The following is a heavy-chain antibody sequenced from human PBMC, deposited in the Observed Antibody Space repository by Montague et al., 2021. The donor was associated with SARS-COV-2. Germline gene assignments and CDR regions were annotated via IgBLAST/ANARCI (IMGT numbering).Heavy chain of an antibody. CDR2: IYYSGST. V-gene: IGHV4-59*12. J-gene: IGHJ6*03. CDR1: GGSISSYY. D-gene: IGHD3-3*01. Sequence: SETLSLTCTVSGGSISSYYWSWIRQPPGKGLEWIGYIYYSGSTNXNPSLKSRVTISVDTSKNQFSLKLSSVTAADTAVYYCAREGGITIFGVVIGSPYYYYMDVWGKGTTVTVSS. CDR3: AREGGITIFGVVIGSPYYYYMDV.